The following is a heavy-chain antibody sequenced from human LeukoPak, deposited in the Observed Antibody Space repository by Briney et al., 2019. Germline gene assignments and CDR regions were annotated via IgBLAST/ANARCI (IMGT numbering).Heavy chain of an antibody. CDR2: IYYSGST. CDR1: GGSISSYY. Sequence: SETLSLTCTVSGGSISSYYWSWIRQPPGKGLEWIGYIYYSGSTNYNPSLKSRVTISVDTSKNQFSLRLSSVTAADTAVYYCARWRENYCDSSGIFDPWGQGTLVTVSS. D-gene: IGHD3-22*01. J-gene: IGHJ5*02. CDR3: ARWRENYCDSSGIFDP. V-gene: IGHV4-59*08.